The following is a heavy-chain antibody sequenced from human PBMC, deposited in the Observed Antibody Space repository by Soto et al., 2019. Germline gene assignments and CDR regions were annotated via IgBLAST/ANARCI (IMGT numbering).Heavy chain of an antibody. V-gene: IGHV3-9*01. CDR1: GFTFDDYA. J-gene: IGHJ5*02. CDR2: ISWNSGSI. Sequence: EVQLVESGGGLVQPGRSLRLSCAASGFTFDDYAMHWVRQAPGKGLEWVSGISWNSGSIGYADSVKGRFTISRDNAKNSLYLQMNSLRAEDTVLYYCAKDRSSSWFDPWGQGTLVTVSS. CDR3: AKDRSSSWFDP.